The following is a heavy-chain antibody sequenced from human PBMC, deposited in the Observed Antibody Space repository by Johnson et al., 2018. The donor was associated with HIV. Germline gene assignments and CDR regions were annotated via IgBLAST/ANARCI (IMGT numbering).Heavy chain of an antibody. Sequence: VQLVESGGVVVQPGGSLRLSCAASGFTFDDYAMHWVRQAPGKGLEWVSLISWDGGNTYYADSVKGRFTISRDNSKNTLYLQMNRLRAEDTAVYYCAKDLYSSSWTNDAFDIWGQGTMVTVSS. J-gene: IGHJ3*02. V-gene: IGHV3-43D*03. CDR2: ISWDGGNT. CDR1: GFTFDDYA. D-gene: IGHD6-13*01. CDR3: AKDLYSSSWTNDAFDI.